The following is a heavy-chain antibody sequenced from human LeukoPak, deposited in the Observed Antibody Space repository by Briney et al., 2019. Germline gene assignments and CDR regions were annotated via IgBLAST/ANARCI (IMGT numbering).Heavy chain of an antibody. D-gene: IGHD4-23*01. CDR1: GFTFSSYS. J-gene: IGHJ6*02. CDR3: AEGTHDYGGNYYYYGMDV. CDR2: ISSSSSYI. Sequence: GGSLRLSCAASGFTFSSYSMNWVRQAPGKGLEWVSSISSSSSYIYYADSVKGRFTISRDNAKNSLYLQMNRLGAEDTAVYYCAEGTHDYGGNYYYYGMDVWGQGTTVTVSS. V-gene: IGHV3-21*01.